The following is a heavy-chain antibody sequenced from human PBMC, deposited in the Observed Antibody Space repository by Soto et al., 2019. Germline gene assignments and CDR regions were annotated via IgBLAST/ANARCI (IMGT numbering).Heavy chain of an antibody. CDR1: GYSFTTYC. CDR2: IDPSDSYT. Sequence: PGESLKISCKGSGYSFTTYCITWVRQMPGQGLEWMGRIDPSDSYTHYNPAFQGHVTISADRSISTAYLQWSTLKASDTAMYYCARMSCSRTTSYYGMDVWGQGTAVTVSS. V-gene: IGHV5-10-1*01. D-gene: IGHD2-2*01. CDR3: ARMSCSRTTSYYGMDV. J-gene: IGHJ6*02.